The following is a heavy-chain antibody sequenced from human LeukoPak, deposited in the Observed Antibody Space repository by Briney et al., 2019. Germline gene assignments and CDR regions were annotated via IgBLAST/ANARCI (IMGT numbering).Heavy chain of an antibody. D-gene: IGHD3-16*01. J-gene: IGHJ4*02. CDR2: IKSRTDGETT. CDR3: TTVHGAGPVNFDY. Sequence: GGSLRLSCTASGFTFSSVWMTWVRQAPGKGLEWVGRIKSRTDGETTDYAAPVKGRFSISRDDSENTLYLQMNSLKNEDTAVYFCTTVHGAGPVNFDYWGQGSLVTVSS. CDR1: GFTFSSVW. V-gene: IGHV3-15*01.